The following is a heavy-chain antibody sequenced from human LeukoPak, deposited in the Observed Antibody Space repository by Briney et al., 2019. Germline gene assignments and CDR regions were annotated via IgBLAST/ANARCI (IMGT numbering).Heavy chain of an antibody. J-gene: IGHJ4*02. D-gene: IGHD6-13*01. CDR1: GFTFSSYS. CDR3: ARDSSSWAFDY. Sequence: GGSPRLSCAASGFTFSSYSMNWVRQAPGKGLEWVSSISSSSSYIYYADSVKGRFTISRDNAKNSLYLQMNSLRAEDTAVYYCARDSSSWAFDYWGQGTLVTVSS. V-gene: IGHV3-21*01. CDR2: ISSSSSYI.